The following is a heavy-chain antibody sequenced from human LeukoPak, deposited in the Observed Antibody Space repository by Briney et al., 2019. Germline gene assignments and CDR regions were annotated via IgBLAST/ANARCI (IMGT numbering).Heavy chain of an antibody. Sequence: SQTLSLTCAISGDSVSSTSASWGWIRQSPSRGLEWLGSTYYRSKWYSDYAVSVKSRITINPDTSIPQFSLHLNSMTPEHTAVYFCARASIAVAGLSAFDIWGQGTKVTVSS. CDR3: ARASIAVAGLSAFDI. CDR2: TYYRSKWYS. CDR1: GDSVSSTSAS. J-gene: IGHJ3*02. V-gene: IGHV6-1*01. D-gene: IGHD6-19*01.